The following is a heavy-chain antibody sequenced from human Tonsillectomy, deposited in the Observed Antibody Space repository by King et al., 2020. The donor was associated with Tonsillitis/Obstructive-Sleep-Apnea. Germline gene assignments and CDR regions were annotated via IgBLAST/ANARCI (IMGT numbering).Heavy chain of an antibody. D-gene: IGHD1-20*01. J-gene: IGHJ4*02. CDR2: INHSGST. CDR3: ARRHSVTVVPFDY. CDR1: GESFSGHY. V-gene: IGHV4-34*01. Sequence: VQLQQWGAGLLKPSETLSLTCAVYGESFSGHYWSWIRQPPGKGLEWIGEINHSGSTNYNPSLKSRVTISVDTSKNQFSLNLSSVTAADTAAYYCARRHSVTVVPFDYWGQGTLVTVSS.